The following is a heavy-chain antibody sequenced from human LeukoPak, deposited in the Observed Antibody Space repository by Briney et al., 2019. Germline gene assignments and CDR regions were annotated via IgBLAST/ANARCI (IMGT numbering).Heavy chain of an antibody. J-gene: IGHJ5*02. D-gene: IGHD6-13*01. CDR3: ARREVVSWSGIGNWFDP. CDR1: GYTFTSYG. V-gene: IGHV5-51*01. Sequence: ASVKVSCKASGYTFTSYGISWVRQMPGKGLEWMGIIYPGDSDTRYSPSFQGQVTISADKSISTAYLQWSSLKASDTAMYYCARREVVSWSGIGNWFDPWGQGTLVTVSS. CDR2: IYPGDSDT.